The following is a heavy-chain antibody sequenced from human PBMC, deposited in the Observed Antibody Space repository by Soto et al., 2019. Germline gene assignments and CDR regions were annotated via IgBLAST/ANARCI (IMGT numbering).Heavy chain of an antibody. D-gene: IGHD2-2*01. CDR3: ARRICTNISCYVPEGNWLDP. CDR2: VFHSGST. Sequence: SETLSLTCTVAGGSISSYYWNWIRQPPGKGLEWIGYVFHSGSTNYNPSLKSRVSISLNTSKNQFSLKLTSVTAADTAVYYCARRICTNISCYVPEGNWLDPWGQGTLVTVSS. J-gene: IGHJ5*02. V-gene: IGHV4-59*08. CDR1: GGSISSYY.